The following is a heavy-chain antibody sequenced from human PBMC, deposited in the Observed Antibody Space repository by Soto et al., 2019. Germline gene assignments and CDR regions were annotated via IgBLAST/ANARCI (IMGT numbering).Heavy chain of an antibody. CDR3: AKAVADFWSGYYTGPAPLDHYFDY. J-gene: IGHJ4*02. V-gene: IGHV3-23*01. CDR2: IDGTGTGP. Sequence: TGGSLRLSCAASGFTFSNYAMSWVRQAPGKGLEWVSSIDGTGTGPYFADSVKGRLAISRDNSKNTLYLQMNSLRAEDTAVYYCAKAVADFWSGYYTGPAPLDHYFDYWGLGTLVTVSS. CDR1: GFTFSNYA. D-gene: IGHD3-3*01.